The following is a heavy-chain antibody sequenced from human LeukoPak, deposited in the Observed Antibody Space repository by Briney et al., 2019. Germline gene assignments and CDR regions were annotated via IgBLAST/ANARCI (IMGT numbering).Heavy chain of an antibody. V-gene: IGHV4-59*01. Sequence: SETLSLTCTVSGGSISRYSWSWIRQPPGKGLEWIGNIFYSGNTNYNPSLKSRVTISIDTSQNQFSLKLSSVTAADTAIYYCARHYNWFDPWGQGILVTASS. CDR3: ARHYNWFDP. J-gene: IGHJ5*02. CDR1: GGSISRYS. CDR2: IFYSGNT.